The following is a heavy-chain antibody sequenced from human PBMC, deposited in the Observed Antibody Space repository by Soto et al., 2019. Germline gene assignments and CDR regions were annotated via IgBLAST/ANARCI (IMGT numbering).Heavy chain of an antibody. CDR3: ARHQRYCSGGSCWDRLDP. V-gene: IGHV4-59*08. Sequence: SETLSLTCTVSGGSISSYYWSWIRQPPGKGLEWIGYIYYSGSTNYNPSLKSRVTISVDTSKNQFSLKLSSVTAADTAVYYCARHQRYCSGGSCWDRLDPWGQGTLVTVSS. CDR2: IYYSGST. D-gene: IGHD2-15*01. J-gene: IGHJ5*02. CDR1: GGSISSYY.